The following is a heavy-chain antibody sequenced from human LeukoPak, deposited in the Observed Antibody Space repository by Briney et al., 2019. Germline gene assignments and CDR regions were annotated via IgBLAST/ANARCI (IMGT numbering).Heavy chain of an antibody. CDR1: GGTFSSYA. D-gene: IGHD1-7*01. CDR3: ATDQLRHYYYGMDV. V-gene: IGHV1-24*01. CDR2: FDPEDGET. Sequence: ASVKVSCKASGGTFSSYAISWVRQAPGKGLEWMGGFDPEDGETIYAQKFQGRVTMTEDTSTDTAYMELSSLRSEDTAVYYCATDQLRHYYYGMDVWGQGTTVTVSS. J-gene: IGHJ6*02.